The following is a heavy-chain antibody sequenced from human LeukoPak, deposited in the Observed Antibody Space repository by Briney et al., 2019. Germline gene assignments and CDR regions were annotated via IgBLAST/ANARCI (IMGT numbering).Heavy chain of an antibody. J-gene: IGHJ6*04. Sequence: SETLSLTCTVSGGSISSYYWSWIRQPPGKGLEWIGYIYYSGSTNYNPSLKSRVTISVDTSKNQFSLKLSSVTAADTAVYYCARHVVGIAAAGTPSSPNWFDPWGKGTTVTVSS. CDR1: GGSISSYY. CDR2: IYYSGST. D-gene: IGHD6-13*01. V-gene: IGHV4-59*08. CDR3: ARHVVGIAAAGTPSSPNWFDP.